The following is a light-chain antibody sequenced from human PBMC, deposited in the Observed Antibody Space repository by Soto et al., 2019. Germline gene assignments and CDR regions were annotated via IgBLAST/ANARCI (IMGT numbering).Light chain of an antibody. CDR1: QSISSD. V-gene: IGKV3-15*01. J-gene: IGKJ4*01. CDR2: GAS. CDR3: QQYNHWPLT. Sequence: ELAMPPSTETLSLCPVPSAPLSGTASQSISSDLAWYQQRPGQAPRLLIYGASTRATGIPARFSGSGSGTDFTLTISSLQSEDFAVYCCQQYNHWPLTFGAGT.